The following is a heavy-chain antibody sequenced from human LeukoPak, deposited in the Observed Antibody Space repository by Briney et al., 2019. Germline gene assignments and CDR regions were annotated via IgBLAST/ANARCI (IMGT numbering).Heavy chain of an antibody. D-gene: IGHD4-17*01. Sequence: SETLSLTCTVSGGSISGYYWSWIRQPPGKGLEWIGYIYYSGSTNYNPSLKSRVTISVDTSKNQFSLKLNSVTAADTAVYYCARGGDYGDLRYFDYWGQGTLVTVSS. V-gene: IGHV4-59*01. CDR1: GGSISGYY. CDR2: IYYSGST. CDR3: ARGGDYGDLRYFDY. J-gene: IGHJ4*02.